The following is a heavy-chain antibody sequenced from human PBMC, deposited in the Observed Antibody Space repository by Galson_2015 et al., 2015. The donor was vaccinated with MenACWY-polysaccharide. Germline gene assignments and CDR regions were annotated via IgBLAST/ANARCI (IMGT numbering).Heavy chain of an antibody. Sequence: SLRLSCAASGSRFSYSGMHWVRQAPGKGLEWVAVIQNDGGEIVYADSVKGRFTISRDNSKNTVFLEMNTLGAEDTAVYYCAREGSRIVFHAFDTWGQGTMVTVSS. CDR3: AREGSRIVFHAFDT. D-gene: IGHD2-15*01. V-gene: IGHV3-33*05. CDR2: IQNDGGEI. CDR1: GSRFSYSG. J-gene: IGHJ3*02.